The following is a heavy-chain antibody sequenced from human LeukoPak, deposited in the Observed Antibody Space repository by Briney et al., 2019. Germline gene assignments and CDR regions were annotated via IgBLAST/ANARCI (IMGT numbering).Heavy chain of an antibody. CDR3: APGGARDWFDP. D-gene: IGHD3-16*01. Sequence: GGSLRLSCAASGFTFSSYGMHWVRQAPGKGLEWVAVISYDGSNKYYADSVKGRFTISRDNSKNTLYLQMNSLRAEDTAVYYCAPGGARDWFDPWGQGTLVTVSS. CDR2: ISYDGSNK. CDR1: GFTFSSYG. V-gene: IGHV3-30*03. J-gene: IGHJ5*02.